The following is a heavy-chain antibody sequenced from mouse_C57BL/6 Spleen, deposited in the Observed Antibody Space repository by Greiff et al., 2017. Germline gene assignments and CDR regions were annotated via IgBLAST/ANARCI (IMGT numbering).Heavy chain of an antibody. D-gene: IGHD1-1*01. J-gene: IGHJ4*01. V-gene: IGHV1-53*01. CDR3: ARCNYGNAMDY. CDR1: GYTFTSYW. CDR2: INPSNGGT. Sequence: QVHVKQPGTELVKPGASVKLSCKASGYTFTSYWMHWVKQRPGQGLEWIGNINPSNGGTNYNEKFKSKATLTVDKSSSTAYMQLSSLTSEDSAVYYCARCNYGNAMDYWGQGTSVTVSS.